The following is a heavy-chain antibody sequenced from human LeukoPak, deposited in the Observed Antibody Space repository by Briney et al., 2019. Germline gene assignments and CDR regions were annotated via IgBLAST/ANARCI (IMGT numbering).Heavy chain of an antibody. D-gene: IGHD3/OR15-3a*01. V-gene: IGHV6-1*01. J-gene: IGHJ4*02. CDR2: TFYRSKWYN. CDR1: GDSVSSSSAA. CDR3: ARDMGWTYPFDY. Sequence: SQTLSLTCAISGDSVSSSSAAWNWIRQSPSRGLEWLGRTFYRSKWYNDYAVSFKSRVTINPDTSKNQFSLQLDSVTPEDTAVYYCARDMGWTYPFDYWGQGTLVTVSS.